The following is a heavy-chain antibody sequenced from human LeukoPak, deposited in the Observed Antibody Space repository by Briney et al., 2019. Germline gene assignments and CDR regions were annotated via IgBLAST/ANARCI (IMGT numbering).Heavy chain of an antibody. V-gene: IGHV3-48*01. D-gene: IGHD3-3*01. CDR3: ARENYDFWSGHTGAFDI. Sequence: PGGSLRLSCAASGFTFSSYSMNWVRQAPGKGLEWVSYISSSSSTIYYADSVKGRFTISRDNAKNSLYLQMNSPRAEDTAVYYCARENYDFWSGHTGAFDIWGQGTMVTVSS. J-gene: IGHJ3*02. CDR2: ISSSSSTI. CDR1: GFTFSSYS.